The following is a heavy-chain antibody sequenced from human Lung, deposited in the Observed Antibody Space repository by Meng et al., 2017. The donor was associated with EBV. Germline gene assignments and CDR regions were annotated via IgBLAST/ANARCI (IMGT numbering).Heavy chain of an antibody. CDR1: ELTVSNNY. CDR2: INSGGGT. Sequence: VQSGDHGGGFTRPGGSLALSCAASELTVSNNYMNWVRQAPGKGLEWFSLINSGGGTYYADSVKGRFTISRDTSENTLYLQMNSLRADDTAVYYCAREIAPSYFDYWGQGTLVTVSS. CDR3: AREIAPSYFDY. V-gene: IGHV3-53*01. J-gene: IGHJ4*02.